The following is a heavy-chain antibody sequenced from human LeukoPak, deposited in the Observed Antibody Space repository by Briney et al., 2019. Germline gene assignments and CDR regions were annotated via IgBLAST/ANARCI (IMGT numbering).Heavy chain of an antibody. CDR1: GYTFTSYD. V-gene: IGHV1-8*03. CDR2: MNPNSGNT. J-gene: IGHJ4*02. Sequence: GASVKVSCKASGYTFTSYDINWVRQATGQGLEWMGWMNPNSGNTGYAQRFQGRVTITRNTSISTAYMELSSLRSEDTAVYYCATLRREWEILGGVVDFWGQGTLVTVSS. CDR3: ATLRREWEILGGVVDF. D-gene: IGHD1-26*01.